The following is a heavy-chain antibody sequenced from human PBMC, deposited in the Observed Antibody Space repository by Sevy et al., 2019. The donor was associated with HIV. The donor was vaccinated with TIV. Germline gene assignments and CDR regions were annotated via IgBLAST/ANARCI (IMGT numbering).Heavy chain of an antibody. CDR2: LDPGNGEI. J-gene: IGHJ5*02. V-gene: IGHV1-24*01. CDR1: GYSLRKLS. D-gene: IGHD2-15*01. Sequence: ASVKVSCKVFGYSLRKLSMHWVRQAPGKGLEWMGSLDPGNGEITYAQTLQGRVTMTEDTSTDTAYTELSSLTSEDTATYYCATVGLGYYSGSSYYQGDWFDPWGQGTLVTVSS. CDR3: ATVGLGYYSGSSYYQGDWFDP.